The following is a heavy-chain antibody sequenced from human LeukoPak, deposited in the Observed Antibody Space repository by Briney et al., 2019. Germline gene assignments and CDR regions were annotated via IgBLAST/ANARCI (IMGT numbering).Heavy chain of an antibody. CDR3: ARAKRNGFDI. Sequence: GGSLRPSCEASGFTFSNYSMNWVRQAPGKGLEWVSYIRSSSSTIYYADSVKGRFTISRDNAKNSLYLQMNSLRAEDTAVYYCARAKRNGFDIWGQGTMVTVSS. J-gene: IGHJ3*02. CDR1: GFTFSNYS. CDR2: IRSSSSTI. V-gene: IGHV3-48*01.